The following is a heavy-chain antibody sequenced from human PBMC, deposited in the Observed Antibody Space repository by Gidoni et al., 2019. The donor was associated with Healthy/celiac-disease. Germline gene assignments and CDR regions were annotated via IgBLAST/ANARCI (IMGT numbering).Heavy chain of an antibody. Sequence: QVQLQQWGAGLLKPSETLSLTCAAYGGSFSGYYWSWIRQPPGKGLEWFGEINHSGSTNYNPSLKSRVTISVDTSKNQFSLKLSSVTAADTAVYYCARGHDYGDYSGVYFDYWGQGTLVTVSS. D-gene: IGHD4-17*01. CDR1: GGSFSGYY. CDR3: ARGHDYGDYSGVYFDY. CDR2: INHSGST. J-gene: IGHJ4*02. V-gene: IGHV4-34*01.